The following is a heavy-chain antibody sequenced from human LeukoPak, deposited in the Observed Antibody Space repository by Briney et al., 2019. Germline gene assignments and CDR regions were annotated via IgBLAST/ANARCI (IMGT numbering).Heavy chain of an antibody. D-gene: IGHD3-3*01. V-gene: IGHV3-66*02. CDR1: GFTVSSNY. J-gene: IGHJ4*02. CDR3: ARENLDPERSIFGVPREEYYFDY. CDR2: IYSGGST. Sequence: GGSLRLSCAASGFTVSSNYMSWVRQAPGKGLEWVSVIYSGGSTYYADSVKGRFTISRDNSKNTLYLQMNSLRAEDTAVYYCARENLDPERSIFGVPREEYYFDYWGQGTLVTVSS.